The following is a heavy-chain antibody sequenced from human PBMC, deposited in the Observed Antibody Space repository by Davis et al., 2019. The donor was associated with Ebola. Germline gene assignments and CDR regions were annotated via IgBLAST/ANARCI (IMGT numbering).Heavy chain of an antibody. J-gene: IGHJ4*02. D-gene: IGHD6-13*01. CDR3: ARGPYSSPRGRFDY. V-gene: IGHV4-30-4*01. Sequence: MPSETLSLTCTVSGGSISSGDYYWSWIRQPPGKGLEWIGYIYYSGSTYYNPSLKSRVTISLDTSKNQFSLKLSSVTAADTAVYYCARGPYSSPRGRFDYWGQGTLVTVSS. CDR2: IYYSGST. CDR1: GGSISSGDYY.